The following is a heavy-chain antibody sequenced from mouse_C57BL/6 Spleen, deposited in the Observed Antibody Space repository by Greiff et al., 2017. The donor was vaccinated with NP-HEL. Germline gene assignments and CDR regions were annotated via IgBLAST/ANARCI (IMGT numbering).Heavy chain of an antibody. CDR1: GYTFTSYW. J-gene: IGHJ1*03. Sequence: QVQLQQSGAELVKPGASVKMSCKASGYTFTSYWITWVKQRPGQGLEWIGDIYPGSGSTNYNEKFKSKATLTVDTSSSTAYMQLSSLTSEDSAVYYCARWVARYFDVWGTGTTVTVSS. CDR3: ARWVARYFDV. CDR2: IYPGSGST. V-gene: IGHV1-55*01. D-gene: IGHD1-1*02.